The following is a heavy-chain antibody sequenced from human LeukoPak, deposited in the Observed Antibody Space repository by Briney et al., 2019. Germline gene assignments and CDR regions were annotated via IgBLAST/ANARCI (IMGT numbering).Heavy chain of an antibody. CDR1: GGSFSGYY. CDR3: ARGLTVVVPAARKYYFDY. CDR2: INHSGST. J-gene: IGHJ4*02. V-gene: IGHV4-34*01. Sequence: SDTLSLTCAVYGGSFSGYYWSWIRQPPGKGLEWIGEINHSGSTNYNPSLKSRVTISVDTSKNQFSLKLSSVTAADTAVYYCARGLTVVVPAARKYYFDYWGQGTLVTVSS. D-gene: IGHD2-2*01.